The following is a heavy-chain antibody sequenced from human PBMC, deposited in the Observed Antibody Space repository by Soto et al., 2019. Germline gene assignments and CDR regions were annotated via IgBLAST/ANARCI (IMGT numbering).Heavy chain of an antibody. V-gene: IGHV4-30-2*01. CDR3: ARSREFDY. Sequence: PSETLSLTCGVSGGSLSGATYSWNWIRQPPGKGLEWIGYIFPSGTTYYHPSLKSRVTISIDVSKNQFSLSLRSLTAADTAVYYCARSREFDYWSQGTLVTVSS. CDR1: GGSLSGATYS. CDR2: IFPSGTT. J-gene: IGHJ4*02.